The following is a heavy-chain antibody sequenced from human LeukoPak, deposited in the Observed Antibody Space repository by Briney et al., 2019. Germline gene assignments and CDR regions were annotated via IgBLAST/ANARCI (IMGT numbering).Heavy chain of an antibody. CDR3: ARFSGYGQNYYYYYMDV. D-gene: IGHD5-12*01. V-gene: IGHV4-4*07. Sequence: PSETLSLTCTVSGGSISSYYWSWIRQPAGKGLEWIGRIYTSGSTNYNPSLKSRVTMSVDTSKNQFSLKLSSVTAADTAVYYCARFSGYGQNYYYYYMDVWGKGTTVTVSS. CDR1: GGSISSYY. CDR2: IYTSGST. J-gene: IGHJ6*03.